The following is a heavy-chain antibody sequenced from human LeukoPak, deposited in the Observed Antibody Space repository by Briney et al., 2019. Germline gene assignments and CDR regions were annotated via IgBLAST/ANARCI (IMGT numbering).Heavy chain of an antibody. CDR1: GGSISGGY. CDR3: AKSYFDYSTYYSYYFNL. J-gene: IGHJ4*02. D-gene: IGHD4-11*01. CDR2: VYTSGST. V-gene: IGHV4-4*09. Sequence: SETLSLTCTVSGGSISGGYWSWIRQPPGRGLEWIGYVYTSGSTNYNPSLKSRVTISVDTSKSQFALKLSSVTAADTAVYYCAKSYFDYSTYYSYYFNLWGQGALVTVFS.